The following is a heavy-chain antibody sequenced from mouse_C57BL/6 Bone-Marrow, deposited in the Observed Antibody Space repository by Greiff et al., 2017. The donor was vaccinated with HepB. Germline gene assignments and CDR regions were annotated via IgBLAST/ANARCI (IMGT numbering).Heavy chain of an antibody. D-gene: IGHD1-1*01. V-gene: IGHV1-50*01. CDR3: ASPIYYYGSSYVWYFEV. J-gene: IGHJ1*03. Sequence: QVQLQQPGAELVKPGASVKLSCKASGYTFTSYWMQWVKQRPGQGLEWIGEIDPSDSYTNYNQKFKGKATLTVDTSSSTAYMQLSSLTSEDSAVYYCASPIYYYGSSYVWYFEVWGTGTTVTVSS. CDR2: IDPSDSYT. CDR1: GYTFTSYW.